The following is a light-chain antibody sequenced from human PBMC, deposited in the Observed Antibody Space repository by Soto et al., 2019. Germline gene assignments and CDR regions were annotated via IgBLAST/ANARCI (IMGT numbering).Light chain of an antibody. Sequence: AIRMTQSPSSLSAYIGDTVTITCRASQDIGTVVAWYQQKPGKAPKVLISGASSLESGVPSRFRGSGSRTDFTLTITDVQSGDFATYYCQHYLTYPSTVGQGTRLESK. CDR2: GAS. CDR1: QDIGTV. V-gene: IGKV1-8*01. J-gene: IGKJ5*01. CDR3: QHYLTYPST.